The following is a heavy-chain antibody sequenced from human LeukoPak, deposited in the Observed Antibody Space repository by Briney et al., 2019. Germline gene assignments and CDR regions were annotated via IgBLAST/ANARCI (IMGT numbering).Heavy chain of an antibody. D-gene: IGHD3-22*01. CDR1: GYTFTSYG. J-gene: IGHJ3*02. CDR3: ARSRGNYYDSSGYSLGAFDI. Sequence: GASVKVSCKASGYTFTSYGISWVRQAPGQGLDWLGWISAYNGNTNYAQKLQGRVTMTTDTSTSTAYMELRSLRSDDTAVYYCARSRGNYYDSSGYSLGAFDIWGQGTMVTVSS. CDR2: ISAYNGNT. V-gene: IGHV1-18*01.